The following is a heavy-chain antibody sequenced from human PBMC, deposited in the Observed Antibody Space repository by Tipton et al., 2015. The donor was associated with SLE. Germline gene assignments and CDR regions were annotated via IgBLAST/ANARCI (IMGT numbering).Heavy chain of an antibody. J-gene: IGHJ4*02. D-gene: IGHD6-19*01. CDR3: ASSGWPGNY. CDR2: IRSDGSHE. CDR1: GFTFRSYA. V-gene: IGHV3-30*04. Sequence: SLRLSCAASGFTFRSYAMHWVRQAPGKGLECVAFIRSDGSHEYHADSVKGRLSISRDNSKNTLYLQMNSLRAEDTAVYYCASSGWPGNYWGQGTLVTVSS.